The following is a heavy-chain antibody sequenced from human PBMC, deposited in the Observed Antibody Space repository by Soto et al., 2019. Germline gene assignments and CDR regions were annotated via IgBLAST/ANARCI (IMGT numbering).Heavy chain of an antibody. CDR1: GGSISSGGYY. Sequence: QVQLQESGPGLVKPSQTLSLTCTVSGGSISSGGYYWSWIRQHPGKGLEWFGYIYYSGSNYYNPSLKLRVTISVDTSKNQFSLKLSSVTAADTAVYYCARGRYDSSGYHRVFAYWGQGPLVPVSS. CDR3: ARGRYDSSGYHRVFAY. J-gene: IGHJ4*02. CDR2: IYYSGSN. V-gene: IGHV4-31*03. D-gene: IGHD3-22*01.